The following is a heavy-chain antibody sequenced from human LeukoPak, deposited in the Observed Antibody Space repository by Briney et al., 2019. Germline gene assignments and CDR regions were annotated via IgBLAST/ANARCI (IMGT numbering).Heavy chain of an antibody. Sequence: ASVKVSCKVSGYTLTELSMHWVRQAPGQGLEWMGIINPTGGSTTYAQKFQGRVTMTRDTSTSTVYMELSSLRSDDTAVYYCARTAARRFDYWGQGTLVTVSS. CDR1: GYTLTELS. D-gene: IGHD6-6*01. CDR2: INPTGGST. CDR3: ARTAARRFDY. J-gene: IGHJ4*02. V-gene: IGHV1-46*01.